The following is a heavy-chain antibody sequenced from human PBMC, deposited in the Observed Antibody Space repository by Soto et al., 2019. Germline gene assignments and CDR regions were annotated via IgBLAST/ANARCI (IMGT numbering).Heavy chain of an antibody. D-gene: IGHD6-19*01. CDR1: GFTFSTSS. CDR2: TRFSGGSI. J-gene: IGHJ1*01. CDR3: AKGSIIAVAGFVGIFQH. V-gene: IGHV3-48*04. Sequence: PGGSLRLSCAASGFTFSTSSMSWVRQAPGKGLEWVSYTRFSGGSIYYADSVKGRFTISRDNAKNSLYLQMNSLRAEDTSLYYCAKGSIIAVAGFVGIFQHWGQGTLVTVSS.